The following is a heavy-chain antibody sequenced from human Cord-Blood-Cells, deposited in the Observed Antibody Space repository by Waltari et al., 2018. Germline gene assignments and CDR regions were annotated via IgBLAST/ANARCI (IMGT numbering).Heavy chain of an antibody. D-gene: IGHD3-10*01. J-gene: IGHJ4*02. Sequence: QVQLVQSGAEVKKPGASVKVSCKVSGYTLTELYMNWVRQAPGNGLEWKGGFDPEDGETIYAQKFQGRVTMTEDTSTDTAYMELSSLRSEDTAVYYCATLYGSGSYFRSYPIDYWGQGTLVTVSS. V-gene: IGHV1-24*01. CDR1: GYTLTELY. CDR2: FDPEDGET. CDR3: ATLYGSGSYFRSYPIDY.